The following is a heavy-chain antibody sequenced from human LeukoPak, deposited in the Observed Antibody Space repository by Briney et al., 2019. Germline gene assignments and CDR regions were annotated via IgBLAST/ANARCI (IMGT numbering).Heavy chain of an antibody. CDR2: IYTSGSN. CDR1: GGPISSYY. Sequence: SETLSLSCTVSGGPISSYYWSWIRQPAAKGLERIGLIYTSGSNNYNPSLKSRVTMSVDTSKNQFYLKLSSVTAADAAVYYCARDRGDYYYYYMDVWGKGTTVTISS. J-gene: IGHJ6*03. CDR3: ARDRGDYYYYYMDV. V-gene: IGHV4-4*07.